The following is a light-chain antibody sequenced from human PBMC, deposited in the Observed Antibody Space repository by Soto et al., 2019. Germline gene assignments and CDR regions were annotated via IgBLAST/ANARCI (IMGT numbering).Light chain of an antibody. J-gene: IGKJ1*01. CDR1: QSVSSSY. CDR3: QQYGSSPET. CDR2: SAS. Sequence: EIVLTQSPGTLSLSPGERATLSCRASQSVSSSYLAWYQQKPGQAPRLLIYSASYRAAGIPDRFSGSGSGTDFTLSISRLEPEDFAVYYCQQYGSSPETFGQGTKVEIK. V-gene: IGKV3-20*01.